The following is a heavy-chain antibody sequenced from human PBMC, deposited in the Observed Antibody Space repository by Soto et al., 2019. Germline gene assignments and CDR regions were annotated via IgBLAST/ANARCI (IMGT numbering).Heavy chain of an antibody. CDR3: GRKGFLAWFGDL. Sequence: QMQLVQSRAEVKKPGASVKVSCKASGYTFSSYDITWVRQAAGQGLEWMGWVNPNSGDTEYTQKYQARITMTRDTSTNTACMERSSLTSVDMAVQYCGRKGFLAWFGDLWGQGSLVTVSS. J-gene: IGHJ5*02. CDR1: GYTFSSYD. D-gene: IGHD3-9*01. V-gene: IGHV1-8*02. CDR2: VNPNSGDT.